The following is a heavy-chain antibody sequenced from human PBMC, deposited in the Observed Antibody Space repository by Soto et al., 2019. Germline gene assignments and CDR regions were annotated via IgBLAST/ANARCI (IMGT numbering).Heavy chain of an antibody. CDR2: INTGNGNT. D-gene: IGHD1-26*01. V-gene: IGHV1-3*04. Sequence: GASVKVSCKASEYTFTTYAMHWVRQAPGQRLEWMGWINTGNGNTKYSQKFQGRVTITRDTSASTAYMGLSSLISEDTAVYYCARNAVGTYHFDYWGQGTLVTVS. J-gene: IGHJ4*02. CDR1: EYTFTTYA. CDR3: ARNAVGTYHFDY.